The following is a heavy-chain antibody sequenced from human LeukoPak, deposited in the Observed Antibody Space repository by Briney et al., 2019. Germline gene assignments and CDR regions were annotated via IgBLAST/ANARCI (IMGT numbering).Heavy chain of an antibody. Sequence: GGSLRLSCAASGFTFRSYEMNWVRQAPGKGLEWVSYISSSDSSTHYADSVKGRFTISRDNSKNTLFLQLNRLRAEDTAMYYCAKAGVQLWSPAGDYWGQGTLVTVSS. J-gene: IGHJ4*02. V-gene: IGHV3-48*03. CDR1: GFTFRSYE. D-gene: IGHD5-18*01. CDR2: ISSSDSST. CDR3: AKAGVQLWSPAGDY.